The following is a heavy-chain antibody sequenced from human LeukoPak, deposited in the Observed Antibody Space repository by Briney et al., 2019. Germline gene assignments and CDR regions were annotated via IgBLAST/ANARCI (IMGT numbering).Heavy chain of an antibody. CDR1: GSTFSSYW. D-gene: IGHD3-22*01. CDR2: IHPADSDT. Sequence: GESLKISCKGYGSTFSSYWIGWVRQLPGKGLEWMGIIHPADSDTRYSPSFQGQVTISADKSISNAYLQWSSLRASDTAMYYCARVDSGGFDFDYWGQGTLVTVSS. V-gene: IGHV5-51*01. J-gene: IGHJ4*02. CDR3: ARVDSGGFDFDY.